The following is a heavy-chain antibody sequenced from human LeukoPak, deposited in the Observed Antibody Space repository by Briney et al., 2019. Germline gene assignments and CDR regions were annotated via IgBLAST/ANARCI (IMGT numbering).Heavy chain of an antibody. CDR3: ARHYKSTRTTVFDY. Sequence: SETLSLTCSVSGGSVSNYYWSWIRQPPGKGLEWIGYVYYTGSTNYNPSLKSRVTMFEDKSKNQFSLRLYSVTVADTAVYYCARHYKSTRTTVFDYWGQGTLVTVSS. J-gene: IGHJ4*02. CDR2: VYYTGST. V-gene: IGHV4-59*08. CDR1: GGSVSNYY. D-gene: IGHD4-11*01.